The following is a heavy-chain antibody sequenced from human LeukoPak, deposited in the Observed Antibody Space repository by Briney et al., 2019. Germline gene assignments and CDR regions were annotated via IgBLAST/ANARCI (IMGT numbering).Heavy chain of an antibody. V-gene: IGHV4-30-4*01. CDR3: GRGPYGSGSYY. CDR1: GGSICSGDYY. Sequence: PSETLSLTCTVSGGSICSGDYYWSWIRQPPGKGLEWIGYIYYSGTTYYNPSLKSRVTISVDTSKNQFSLKLTSVTAADTAVYFCGRGPYGSGSYYWGQGTLVTVSS. J-gene: IGHJ4*02. CDR2: IYYSGTT. D-gene: IGHD3-10*01.